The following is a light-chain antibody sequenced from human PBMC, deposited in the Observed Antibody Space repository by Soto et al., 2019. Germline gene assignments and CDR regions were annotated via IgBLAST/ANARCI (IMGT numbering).Light chain of an antibody. V-gene: IGLV2-8*01. CDR2: EVA. J-gene: IGLJ1*01. CDR1: SSDLGASDS. Sequence: QSVLTQPPSASGSPGQSVTISCTGTSSDLGASDSVSWYQQHPGKAPKLMIYEVAKRPSGVPDRFSGSKSGNTASLTVSGLQADYEADYYCSSYAGGNKLVFGTGTKVTVL. CDR3: SSYAGGNKLV.